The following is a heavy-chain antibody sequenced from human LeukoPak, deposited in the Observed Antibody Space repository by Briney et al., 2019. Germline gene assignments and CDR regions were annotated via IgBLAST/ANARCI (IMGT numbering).Heavy chain of an antibody. CDR3: ARAVVFWRSQTPTNDY. J-gene: IGHJ4*02. V-gene: IGHV4-34*01. CDR1: GYSISSGYY. D-gene: IGHD2-8*02. Sequence: PSETLSLTCAVSGYSISSGYYWSWIRPPPGKGLEWIGEINHRGSTNYNPSLKSRGTLTVDTSKDQVSLKLSSVTAGDTAVYYCARAVVFWRSQTPTNDYWGQGTLVTVSS. CDR2: INHRGST.